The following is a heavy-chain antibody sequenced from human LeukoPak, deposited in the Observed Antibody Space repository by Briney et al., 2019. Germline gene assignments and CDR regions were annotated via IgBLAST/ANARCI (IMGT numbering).Heavy chain of an antibody. D-gene: IGHD5-24*01. J-gene: IGHJ5*01. V-gene: IGHV3-7*01. Sequence: GGSLRLSCAASGFTFSSYWMSWVRQAPGKGLEWVANIKQDGSERHYVDSVKGRFTISRDNAKNSLYLQMDNLRAEDTGLYYCARPRWLQFGPHDSWGQGTLVTVSS. CDR2: IKQDGSER. CDR3: ARPRWLQFGPHDS. CDR1: GFTFSSYW.